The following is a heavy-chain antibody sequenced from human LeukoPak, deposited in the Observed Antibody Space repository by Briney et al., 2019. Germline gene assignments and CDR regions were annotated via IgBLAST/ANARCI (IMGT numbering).Heavy chain of an antibody. CDR2: MNGEGTTI. CDR3: ATARNFRFEY. Sequence: SGGSLRLSCATSGLTFRTTWMHWIRHAPGKGLMWVSRMNGEGTTIDYADSVKGRFTVSRDYAKNTLFLQMNNLRTEDTALYFCATARNFRFEYWGQGSLVIVSA. J-gene: IGHJ4*02. CDR1: GLTFRTTW. V-gene: IGHV3-74*01. D-gene: IGHD1-7*01.